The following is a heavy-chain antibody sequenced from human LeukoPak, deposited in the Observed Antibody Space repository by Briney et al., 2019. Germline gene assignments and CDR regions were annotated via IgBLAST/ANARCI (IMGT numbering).Heavy chain of an antibody. J-gene: IGHJ5*02. D-gene: IGHD5-24*01. CDR3: ARDQRVEMATIWFDP. Sequence: ASVKVSCKASGYTFTRYGISWVRQAPGQGLEWMGWISAYNGNTNYAQKLQGRVTMTTDTSTSTAYMELRSLRSDDTAVYYCARDQRVEMATIWFDPWGQGTLVTVSS. CDR1: GYTFTRYG. CDR2: ISAYNGNT. V-gene: IGHV1-18*01.